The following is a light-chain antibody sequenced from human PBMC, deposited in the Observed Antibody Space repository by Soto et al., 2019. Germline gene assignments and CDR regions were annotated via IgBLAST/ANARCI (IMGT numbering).Light chain of an antibody. CDR3: QHLNSYPRT. V-gene: IGKV1-9*01. J-gene: IGKJ1*01. CDR2: AAS. Sequence: IQLTQSPYSLSASVGDRVTITCRASLGVARYLAWYQQKPGTAPKLLIYAASTLQSGVPSRFSGSGSGTDFTLTISSLQPEDSATYYCQHLNSYPRTFGHRTKVDI. CDR1: LGVARY.